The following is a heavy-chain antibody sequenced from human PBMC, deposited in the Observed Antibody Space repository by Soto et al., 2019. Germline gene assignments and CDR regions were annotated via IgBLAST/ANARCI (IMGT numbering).Heavy chain of an antibody. CDR3: ATGSFTSTGGRIGYHYNAMDV. V-gene: IGHV1-69*13. J-gene: IGHJ6*02. D-gene: IGHD1-1*01. CDR2: IIPIFGPA. Sequence: GASVKVSCKASGYTFTGYYMHWVRQAPGQGLEWMGGIIPIFGPANFAKKFQGRVTITADESTTTAYMELSSLTSEDTAVYYCATGSFTSTGGRIGYHYNAMDVWGQGTTVTVSS. CDR1: GYTFTGYY.